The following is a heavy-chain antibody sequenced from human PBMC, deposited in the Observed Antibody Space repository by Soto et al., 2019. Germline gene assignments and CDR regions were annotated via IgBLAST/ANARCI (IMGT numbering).Heavy chain of an antibody. CDR2: ISWNSGSI. Sequence: GGSLRLSCAASGFTFDDYAMHWVRQAPGKGLEWASGISWNSGSIGYADSVKGRFTISRDNAKNSLYLQMNSLRAEDTAVYYCASAYYDFWRALGVDVWGKGTTVTVSS. CDR3: ASAYYDFWRALGVDV. D-gene: IGHD3-3*01. V-gene: IGHV3-9*01. CDR1: GFTFDDYA. J-gene: IGHJ6*04.